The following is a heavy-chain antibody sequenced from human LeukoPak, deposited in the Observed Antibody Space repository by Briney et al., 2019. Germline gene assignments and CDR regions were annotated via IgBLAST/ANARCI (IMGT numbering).Heavy chain of an antibody. D-gene: IGHD3-10*01. V-gene: IGHV3-53*01. CDR3: TRGTPTRDYYGSGSYRDY. CDR2: IYSGGST. Sequence: PGGSLRLSCAASGLTVSSNYMSWVRQAPGKGLEWVSLIYSGGSTYYADSVKGRFTISRDNSKNTLYLQMNSLRAEDTAVYYCTRGTPTRDYYGSGSYRDYWGQGTLVTVSS. CDR1: GLTVSSNY. J-gene: IGHJ4*02.